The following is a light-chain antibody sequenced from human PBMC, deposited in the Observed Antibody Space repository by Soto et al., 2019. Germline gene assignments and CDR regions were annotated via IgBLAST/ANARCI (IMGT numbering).Light chain of an antibody. CDR3: QQYDNSPLT. V-gene: IGKV3-20*01. Sequence: DIVLTQSPGTLSLSPGERATLSCRASQSVSSSFLAWYQQKPGQAPRLLIYGASSRATGLPDRFSGSGSGTDFTLTISRLEPEDFAVYYCQQYDNSPLTFGGGTKVEIK. CDR2: GAS. CDR1: QSVSSSF. J-gene: IGKJ4*01.